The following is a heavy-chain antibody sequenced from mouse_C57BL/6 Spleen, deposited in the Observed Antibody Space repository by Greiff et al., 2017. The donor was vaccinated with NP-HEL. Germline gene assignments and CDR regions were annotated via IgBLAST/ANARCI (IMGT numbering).Heavy chain of an antibody. V-gene: IGHV1-26*01. D-gene: IGHD2-5*01. CDR3: ARRYSNIPFAY. CDR2: INPNNGGT. CDR1: GYTFTDYY. Sequence: EVQLQQSGPELVKPGASVKISCKASGYTFTDYYMNWVKQSHGKSLEWIGDINPNNGGTSYNQKFKGKATLTVDKSSSTAYMELRSLTSEDSAVYYCARRYSNIPFAYWGQGTLVTVSA. J-gene: IGHJ3*01.